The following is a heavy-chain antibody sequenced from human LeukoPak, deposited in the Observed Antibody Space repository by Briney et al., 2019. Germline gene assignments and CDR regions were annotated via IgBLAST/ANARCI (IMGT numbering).Heavy chain of an antibody. J-gene: IGHJ3*02. Sequence: ASVTVSCKASGYTFTSYYMHWVRQAPGQGLEWLGIINPSGGSTSYAQKFQGRVTMTRDTSTSTVYMELSSLRSEDTAVYYCASLYGGNSLRGDAFDIWGQGTMVTVSS. CDR1: GYTFTSYY. V-gene: IGHV1-46*01. D-gene: IGHD4-23*01. CDR2: INPSGGST. CDR3: ASLYGGNSLRGDAFDI.